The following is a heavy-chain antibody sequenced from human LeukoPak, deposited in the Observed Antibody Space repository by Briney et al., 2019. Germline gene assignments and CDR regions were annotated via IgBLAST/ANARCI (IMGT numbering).Heavy chain of an antibody. Sequence: SETLSPTCTVSGGSISSYYWSWIRQPPGKGLEWIGYIYYSGSTNYNPSLKSRVTISVDTSKNQFSLKLSSVTAADTAVYYCARGRKNYDILTGYYNNLFAFDYWGQGTLVTVSS. CDR2: IYYSGST. J-gene: IGHJ4*02. CDR3: ARGRKNYDILTGYYNNLFAFDY. CDR1: GGSISSYY. D-gene: IGHD3-9*01. V-gene: IGHV4-59*01.